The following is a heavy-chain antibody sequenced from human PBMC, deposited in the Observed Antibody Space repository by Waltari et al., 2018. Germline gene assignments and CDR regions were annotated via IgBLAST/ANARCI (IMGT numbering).Heavy chain of an antibody. Sequence: QLHLQESGPGLVKPSETLSLTCSVSGDSISITSYYWGRIRQPPGKGLEWIGSFVYNANTYYNPSLKSRVSISVDTSKNHFSLQLMSVTAADTAIYYCARPGRVGGGSLMALDYWGQGTLVTVSS. CDR1: GDSISITSYY. D-gene: IGHD2-15*01. CDR2: FVYNANT. J-gene: IGHJ4*02. V-gene: IGHV4-39*02. CDR3: ARPGRVGGGSLMALDY.